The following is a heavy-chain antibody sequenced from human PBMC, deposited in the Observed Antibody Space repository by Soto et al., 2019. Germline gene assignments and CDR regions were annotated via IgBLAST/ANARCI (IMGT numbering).Heavy chain of an antibody. CDR3: AKDSRSHPQGWFDP. J-gene: IGHJ5*02. D-gene: IGHD2-15*01. CDR1: GFTFSSYA. CDR2: ISGSGDYT. V-gene: IGHV3-23*01. Sequence: EVQLLESGGGLVQPGESLRLSCAASGFTFSSYAMTWVRQAPGKGLEWVSSISGSGDYTYFADSVKGRFTTSRDNSKDTRYLQMSSLRVEDTAIYYCAKDSRSHPQGWFDPWGQGTLVTVSS.